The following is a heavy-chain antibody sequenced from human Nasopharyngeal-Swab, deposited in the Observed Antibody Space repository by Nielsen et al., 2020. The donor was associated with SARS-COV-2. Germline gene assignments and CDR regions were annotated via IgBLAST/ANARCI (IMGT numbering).Heavy chain of an antibody. Sequence: LKISCAASGFTFSSYWMTWVRQAPGKGLERVANMNPDGSETYYVDSVKGRFLISRDNAKNSLYLRMNSLRAEDTAVYYCATTPYDYVLLKRAPDYWGQGMLVTVSS. CDR2: MNPDGSET. V-gene: IGHV3-7*03. D-gene: IGHD3-16*01. J-gene: IGHJ4*02. CDR3: ATTPYDYVLLKRAPDY. CDR1: GFTFSSYW.